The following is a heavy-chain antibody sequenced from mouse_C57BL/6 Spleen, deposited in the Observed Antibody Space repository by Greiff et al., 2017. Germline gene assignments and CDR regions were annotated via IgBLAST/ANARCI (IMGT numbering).Heavy chain of an antibody. J-gene: IGHJ2*01. CDR2: IHPNSGST. CDR1: GYTFTSYW. CDR3: ARFTTVVATEGY. D-gene: IGHD1-1*01. Sequence: QVHVKQPGAELVKPGASVKLSCKASGYTFTSYWMHWVKQRPGQGLEWIGMIHPNSGSTNYNEKFKSKATLTVDKSSSTAYMQRSSLTSEDSAVYYCARFTTVVATEGYWGQGTTLTVSS. V-gene: IGHV1-64*01.